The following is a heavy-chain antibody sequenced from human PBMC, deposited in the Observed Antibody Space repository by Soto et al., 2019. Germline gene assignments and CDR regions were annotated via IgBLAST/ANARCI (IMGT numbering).Heavy chain of an antibody. CDR1: GFTFSSYS. CDR3: ARDLVPEFVRGVVIIPHYYYYYGMDV. CDR2: ISSSSSYI. D-gene: IGHD3-3*01. J-gene: IGHJ6*02. Sequence: GGSLRLSCAASGFTFSSYSMNWVRQAPGKGLEWVSSISSSSSYIYYADSVKGRFTISRDNAKNSLYLQMNSLRAEDTAVYYCARDLVPEFVRGVVIIPHYYYYYGMDVWGQGTTVTVSS. V-gene: IGHV3-21*01.